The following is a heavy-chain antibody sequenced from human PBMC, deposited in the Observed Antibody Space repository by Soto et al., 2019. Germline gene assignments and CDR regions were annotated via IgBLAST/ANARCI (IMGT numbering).Heavy chain of an antibody. CDR2: LSSNGIGT. D-gene: IGHD6-13*01. V-gene: IGHV3-64D*06. J-gene: IGHJ6*02. CDR3: VKDMGQAAVGIRYPYGLDV. Sequence: PGGSLRLSCSGTGFTVSSFGMHWVRQAPGKGLEHVSTLSSNGIGTYYADSVKGRFTFSRDTSKNTLYLQMSSLRTEDTAVYYCVKDMGQAAVGIRYPYGLDVWGLGTTVTVYS. CDR1: GFTVSSFG.